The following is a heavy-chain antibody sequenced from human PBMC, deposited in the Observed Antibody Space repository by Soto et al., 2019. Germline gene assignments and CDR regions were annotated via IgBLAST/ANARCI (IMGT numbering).Heavy chain of an antibody. CDR1: GFTFSNYG. CDR2: ISYDGSNK. CDR3: AKDAYYYDSSAPAFDI. Sequence: GGSLRLSCAASGFTFSNYGMHWVRQAPGKGLEWVAVISYDGSNKYYADSVKGRFTISRDNSKNTLYLQMNSLRAEDTAVYYCAKDAYYYDSSAPAFDIWGQGTMVTVSS. J-gene: IGHJ3*02. D-gene: IGHD3-22*01. V-gene: IGHV3-30*18.